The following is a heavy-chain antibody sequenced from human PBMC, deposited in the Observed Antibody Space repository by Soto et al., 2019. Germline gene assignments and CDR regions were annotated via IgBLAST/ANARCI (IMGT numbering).Heavy chain of an antibody. J-gene: IGHJ4*02. Sequence: ASVNVSCKASGYTFTSYGISWVRQAPGQGLEWMGWISAYNGNTNYAQKLQGRVTMTTDTSTSTAYMELRSLRSDDTAVYYCARESSWHSSYGSGSAFDYWGQGTLVTVSS. CDR3: ARESSWHSSYGSGSAFDY. CDR2: ISAYNGNT. V-gene: IGHV1-18*01. CDR1: GYTFTSYG. D-gene: IGHD3-10*01.